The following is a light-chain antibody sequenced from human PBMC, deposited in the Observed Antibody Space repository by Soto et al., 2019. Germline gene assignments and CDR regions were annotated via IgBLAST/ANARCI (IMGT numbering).Light chain of an antibody. CDR2: DAS. CDR1: QDINKY. J-gene: IGKJ5*01. Sequence: DIQMTQSPSSLSASVGDRVTITCQASQDINKYLNWHQQKPGKAPKLLIYDASDLETGVPARFSGSGSGTDFTFTISSLQPEDFATYSCQQYDTFPITFGQGTRLELK. CDR3: QQYDTFPIT. V-gene: IGKV1-33*01.